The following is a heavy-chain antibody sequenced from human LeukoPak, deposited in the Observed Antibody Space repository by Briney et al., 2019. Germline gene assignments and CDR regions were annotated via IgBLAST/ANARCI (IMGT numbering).Heavy chain of an antibody. CDR2: IKSKTDGETT. J-gene: IGHJ4*02. D-gene: IGHD1-20*01. CDR1: GFTFSSYA. CDR3: ITVTY. V-gene: IGHV3-15*01. Sequence: GGSLRLSCAASGFTFSSYAMSWVRQAPGKGLEWVGRIKSKTDGETTDYAAPVKGRFTISRDDSKNTVYLQMNSLKTEDTAVYYCITVTYWGQGTLVTVSS.